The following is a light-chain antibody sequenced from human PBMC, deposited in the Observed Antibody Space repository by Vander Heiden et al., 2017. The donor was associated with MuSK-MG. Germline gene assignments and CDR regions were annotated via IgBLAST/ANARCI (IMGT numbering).Light chain of an antibody. CDR3: QQYYSTPYT. CDR1: QGVLYCSNNKNF. CDR2: WAP. Sequence: DLVLTQSPESLAVSLGARATISCQSSQGVLYCSNNKNFLACDQQKPGQPPKLLSSWAPTRESGVPDRFSGGGSGTDFTLTISSLQAEDVAVYYCQQYYSTPYTFGQGTKLEIK. V-gene: IGKV4-1*01. J-gene: IGKJ2*01.